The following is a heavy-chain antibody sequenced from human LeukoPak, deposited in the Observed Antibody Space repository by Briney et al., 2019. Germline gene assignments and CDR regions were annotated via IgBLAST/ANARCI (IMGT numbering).Heavy chain of an antibody. CDR2: IYYSGST. D-gene: IGHD5-18*01. Sequence: SETLSLTCTVSGGSISSSSYYWGWIRQPPGKGLEWIGSIYYSGSTYYNPSLKSRVTISVDTSKNQFSLKLSSVTAADTAVYYCARDLRYSYGYDYWGQGTLVTVSS. V-gene: IGHV4-39*07. J-gene: IGHJ4*02. CDR3: ARDLRYSYGYDY. CDR1: GGSISSSSYY.